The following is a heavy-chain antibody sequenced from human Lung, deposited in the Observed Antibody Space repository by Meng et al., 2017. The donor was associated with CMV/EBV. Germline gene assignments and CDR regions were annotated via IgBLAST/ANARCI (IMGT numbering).Heavy chain of an antibody. CDR1: GYSFTAHY. J-gene: IGHJ4*02. CDR3: ARDNNWGPDY. Sequence: ASVKVSCKASGYSFTAHYFHWVRQAPGQGLEWMGWIHPHRGDTNYAQQFQDRVTLTRDTSINTGYMELTRLTSDDTAVYYCARDNNWGPDYSGQGTLVTVSS. V-gene: IGHV1-2*02. CDR2: IHPHRGDT. D-gene: IGHD7-27*01.